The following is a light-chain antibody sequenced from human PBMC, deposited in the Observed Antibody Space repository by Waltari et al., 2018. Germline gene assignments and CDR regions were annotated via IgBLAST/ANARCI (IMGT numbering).Light chain of an antibody. CDR3: QQYGNSTGLT. V-gene: IGKV3-20*01. CDR1: QRVTNSF. Sequence: EIVLTQSPGTLSLSPGERAPLSCRASQRVTNSFLAWYRQKPGQAPRLLIYGAFNRATGSPDRFSGSGSGTDFTLTISRLEAEDSAVYYCQQYGNSTGLTFGGGTKVEIK. CDR2: GAF. J-gene: IGKJ4*01.